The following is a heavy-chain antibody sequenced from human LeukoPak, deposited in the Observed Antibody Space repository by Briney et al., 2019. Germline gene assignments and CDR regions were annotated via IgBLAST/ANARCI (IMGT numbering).Heavy chain of an antibody. CDR3: ARGSRSSDY. CDR2: IYYSGST. Sequence: SETLSLTCTVSGGSISSYYWSWIRQPPGKGLEWIGYIYYSGSTNYNPSLKSRVTISVDTSKNQFSLKMTTVTAADTAVYYCARGSRSSDYWAQGTLVTVSS. CDR1: GGSISSYY. V-gene: IGHV4-59*01. J-gene: IGHJ4*02.